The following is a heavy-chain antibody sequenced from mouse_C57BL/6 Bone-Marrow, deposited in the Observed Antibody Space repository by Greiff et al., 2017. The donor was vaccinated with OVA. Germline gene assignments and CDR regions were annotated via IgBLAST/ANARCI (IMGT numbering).Heavy chain of an antibody. CDR1: GYTFTSYG. CDR2: IYPRSGNT. V-gene: IGHV1-81*01. CDR3: ARHYDYSYYYAMDY. D-gene: IGHD2-4*01. Sequence: VQLQQSGAELARPGASVKLSCKASGYTFTSYGISWVKQRTGQGLEWIGEIYPRSGNTYYNEKFKGKATLTADKSSSTAYMELRSLTSEDSAVYFCARHYDYSYYYAMDYWGQGTSVTVSS. J-gene: IGHJ4*01.